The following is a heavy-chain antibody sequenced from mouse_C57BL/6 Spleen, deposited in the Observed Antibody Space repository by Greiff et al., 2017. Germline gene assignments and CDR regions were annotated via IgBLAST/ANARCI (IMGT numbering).Heavy chain of an antibody. D-gene: IGHD1-1*01. CDR2: IHPNSGST. J-gene: IGHJ1*03. CDR3: AAYYYGSSSYFDV. Sequence: VQLQQPGAELVKPGASVKLSCKASGYPFTSYWMHWVKQRPGQGLEWIGMIHPNSGSTNYNEKFKSKATLTVDKSSSPAYMQLSSLTSEDAAVYYCAAYYYGSSSYFDVWGTGTTVTVSS. CDR1: GYPFTSYW. V-gene: IGHV1-64*01.